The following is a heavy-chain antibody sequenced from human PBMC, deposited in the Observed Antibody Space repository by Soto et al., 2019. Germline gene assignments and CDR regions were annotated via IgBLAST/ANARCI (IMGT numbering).Heavy chain of an antibody. CDR3: RVWSRWVGFDP. CDR2: IYHSGST. J-gene: IGHJ5*02. V-gene: IGHV4-30-2*01. D-gene: IGHD3-10*01. Sequence: QLQLQESGSGLVKPSQTLSLTCAVSGGSISSGGYSWSWIRQPPGKGLEWIGYIYHSGSTYYNPSLKSRVTISVDRSKNQFSLKLSSVPAADTAVYYCRVWSRWVGFDPWGQGTLVTVSS. CDR1: GGSISSGGYS.